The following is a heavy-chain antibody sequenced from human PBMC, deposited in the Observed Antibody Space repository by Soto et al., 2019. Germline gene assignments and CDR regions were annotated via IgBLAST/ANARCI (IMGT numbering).Heavy chain of an antibody. J-gene: IGHJ5*02. CDR1: GFSLRTGGVC. CDR3: AHRQVYSWNVVGFDP. V-gene: IGHV2-5*02. D-gene: IGHD1-1*01. CDR2: IYWDDDK. Sequence: QITLKESRPALVKPTQTLTLTCTFSGFSLRTGGVCMGWFRQPPGKALEWIALIYWDDDKRYSPSLKSRLTITKDTSKNQVVLTMTNMDTVDTATYYCAHRQVYSWNVVGFDPWGQGTLVTVSS.